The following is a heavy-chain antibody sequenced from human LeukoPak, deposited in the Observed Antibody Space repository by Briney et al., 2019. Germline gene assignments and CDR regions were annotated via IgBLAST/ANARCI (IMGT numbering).Heavy chain of an antibody. D-gene: IGHD1-26*01. CDR3: ARQKVGATYFDY. CDR1: GFTFSSYE. V-gene: IGHV3-48*03. Sequence: GGSLRLSCAASGFTFSSYEMNWVRQAPGKGLEWVSYISSSGSTIYYADSVKGRFTISRDNAENSLYLQMNSLRAEDTAMYYCARQKVGATYFDYWGLGTLVTVSS. CDR2: ISSSGSTI. J-gene: IGHJ4*02.